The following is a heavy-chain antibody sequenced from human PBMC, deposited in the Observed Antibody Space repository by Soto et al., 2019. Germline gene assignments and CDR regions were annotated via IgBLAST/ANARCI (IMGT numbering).Heavy chain of an antibody. D-gene: IGHD3-10*01. CDR1: GGTFSSYR. CDR2: IVPIYRTA. V-gene: IGHV1-69*13. Sequence: ASVKVSCKASGGTFSSYRINWVRQAPGQGLEWVGGIVPIYRTADYAQKFQGRVTITADESARTSYMELRSLKSQDTAVYYCVRDSGAKLSRSWGQGTLVTVSS. CDR3: VRDSGAKLSRS. J-gene: IGHJ4*02.